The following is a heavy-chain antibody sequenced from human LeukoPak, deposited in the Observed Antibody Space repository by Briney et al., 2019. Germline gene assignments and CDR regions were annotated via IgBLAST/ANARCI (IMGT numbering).Heavy chain of an antibody. CDR3: AKDLASGGYYHPFDY. CDR2: ISWNSGTI. Sequence: GGSLRLSCAASGFTFSDYYMSWIRQAPGKGLEWVSHISWNSGTIGYADSVKGRFTISRDNAKNSLYLQMNSLRAEDTALYYCAKDLASGGYYHPFDYWGQGTLVTVSS. CDR1: GFTFSDYY. V-gene: IGHV3-9*01. D-gene: IGHD3-22*01. J-gene: IGHJ4*02.